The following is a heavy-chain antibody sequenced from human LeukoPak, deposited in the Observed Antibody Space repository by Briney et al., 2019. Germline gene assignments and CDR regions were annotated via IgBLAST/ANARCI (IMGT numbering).Heavy chain of an antibody. J-gene: IGHJ4*02. CDR2: ISYDGSNK. V-gene: IGHV3-30-3*01. CDR3: ARDRRRYSSSWYDFDY. Sequence: GGSLRLSCAASGFTFSSYAMHWVRQAPGKGLEWVAVISYDGSNKYYADSVKGRFTISRDNSKNTLYLQMNSLRAEDTAVHYCARDRRRYSSSWYDFDYWGQGTLVTVSS. D-gene: IGHD6-13*01. CDR1: GFTFSSYA.